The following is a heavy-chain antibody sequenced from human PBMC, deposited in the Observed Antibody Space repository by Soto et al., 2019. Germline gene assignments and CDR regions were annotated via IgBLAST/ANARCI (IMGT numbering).Heavy chain of an antibody. D-gene: IGHD6-13*01. V-gene: IGHV1-2*02. J-gene: IGHJ6*02. CDR2: INPNSGGT. Sequence: ASVKVSCKASGYTFTGYYMHWVRQAPGQGLEWMGWINPNSGGTNYAQKFQGRVTMTRDTSISTAYMELSRLRSDDTAVYYCAKSSSSWYDGDYYYGMDVWGQGTTVTVYS. CDR1: GYTFTGYY. CDR3: AKSSSSWYDGDYYYGMDV.